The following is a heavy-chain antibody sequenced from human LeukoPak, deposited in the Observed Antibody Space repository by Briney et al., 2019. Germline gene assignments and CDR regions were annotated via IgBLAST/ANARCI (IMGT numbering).Heavy chain of an antibody. D-gene: IGHD1-14*01. CDR2: ISGSGGVT. CDR3: VANGGYNPSSLQGTFAFDF. Sequence: PGSSLRLSCAVSGFTFRNDAMSWVRQAPGRGLEWVSSISGSGGVTSYAVSVEGRFTISRDNSKNTLYLQMNSLRAEDTARYHCVANGGYNPSSLQGTFAFDFWGQGTLVTVSS. CDR1: GFTFRNDA. J-gene: IGHJ4*02. V-gene: IGHV3-23*01.